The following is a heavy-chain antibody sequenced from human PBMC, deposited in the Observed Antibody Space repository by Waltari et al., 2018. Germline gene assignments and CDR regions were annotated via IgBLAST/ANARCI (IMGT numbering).Heavy chain of an antibody. CDR2: IKHSGST. CDR3: ARGRGYNWNYDYYYMDV. V-gene: IGHV4-34*01. CDR1: GGSFSGYY. D-gene: IGHD1-20*01. Sequence: QVQLQQWGAGLLKPSETLSLTCAVYGGSFSGYYWSCIRQTPGKGLEWIGEIKHSGSTNCNPSLKSRVTISVDTSKNQFSLKLSSVTAADTAVYYCARGRGYNWNYDYYYMDVWGKGTTVTVSS. J-gene: IGHJ6*03.